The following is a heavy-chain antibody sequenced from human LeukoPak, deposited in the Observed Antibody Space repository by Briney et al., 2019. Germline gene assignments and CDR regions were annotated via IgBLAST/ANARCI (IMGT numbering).Heavy chain of an antibody. D-gene: IGHD2-15*01. CDR2: INHSGST. CDR1: GGSFSGYY. V-gene: IGHV4-34*01. CDR3: ARGVGYCSGGSCYSLDY. Sequence: SETLSLTCAVYGGSFSGYYWSWIRQPPGKGLEWIGEINHSGSTNYNPSLKSRVTISVDTSKNQFSLKLSSVTAADTAVYYCARGVGYCSGGSCYSLDYWGQGTLVTVSS. J-gene: IGHJ4*02.